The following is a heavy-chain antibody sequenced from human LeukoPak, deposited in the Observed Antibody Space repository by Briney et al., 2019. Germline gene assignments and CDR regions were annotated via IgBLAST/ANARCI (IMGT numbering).Heavy chain of an antibody. D-gene: IGHD1-26*01. CDR2: IIPIFGTA. V-gene: IGHV1-69*05. J-gene: IGHJ4*02. CDR1: GGTFSSYA. CDR3: ARDLSKVGSPFDY. Sequence: ASVKVSCKASGGTFSSYAISWVRQAPGQGLEWMGRIIPIFGTANYAQKFQGRVTITTDESTSTAYMKLSSLRSEDTAVYYCARDLSKVGSPFDYWGQGTLVTVSS.